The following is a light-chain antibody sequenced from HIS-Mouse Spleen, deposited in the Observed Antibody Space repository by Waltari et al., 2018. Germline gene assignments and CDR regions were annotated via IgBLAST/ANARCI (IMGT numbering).Light chain of an antibody. V-gene: IGLV3-21*02. CDR1: NIGSKS. J-gene: IGLJ2*01. CDR3: QVWDSSSDHVV. Sequence: SYVLTQPPSVSVAPGQTARITCGGNNIGSKSVHWYQKKPGQAPVLVVYDDSDRPSGIAERFSGSNSGNTATLTISRVEAGDEADYYCQVWDSSSDHVVFGGGTKLTVL. CDR2: DDS.